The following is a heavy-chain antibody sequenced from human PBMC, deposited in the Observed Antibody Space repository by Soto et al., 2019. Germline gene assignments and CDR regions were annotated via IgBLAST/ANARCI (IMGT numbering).Heavy chain of an antibody. Sequence: ASVKVSCKASGYTFTSYDINWVRQATGQGLEWMGWMNPNRGNTGYAQKFQGRVTMTRNTPISTAYMELSSLRSEDTAVYYCARNKRRYCSGGSCSTPAYYCMDVWGQGTTVTVSS. D-gene: IGHD2-15*01. CDR1: GYTFTSYD. V-gene: IGHV1-8*01. CDR3: ARNKRRYCSGGSCSTPAYYCMDV. J-gene: IGHJ6*02. CDR2: MNPNRGNT.